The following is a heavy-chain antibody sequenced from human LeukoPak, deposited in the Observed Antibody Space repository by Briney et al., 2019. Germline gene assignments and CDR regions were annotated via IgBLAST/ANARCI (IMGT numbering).Heavy chain of an antibody. D-gene: IGHD4-11*01. CDR3: ARAGGTVTTYYFDY. Sequence: PSETLSLTCTVSGGSISSYYWSWIRQPPGKGLEWIGYIYYSGSTNYNPSLKSRVTISVDTSKNQFSLKLSSVTAADTAVYYCARAGGTVTTYYFDYRGQGTLVTVSS. V-gene: IGHV4-59*01. CDR1: GGSISSYY. CDR2: IYYSGST. J-gene: IGHJ4*02.